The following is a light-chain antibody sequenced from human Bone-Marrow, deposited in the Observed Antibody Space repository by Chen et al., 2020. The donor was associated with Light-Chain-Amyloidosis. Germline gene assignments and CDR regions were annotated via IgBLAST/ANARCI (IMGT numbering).Light chain of an antibody. V-gene: IGLV1-51*02. J-gene: IGLJ3*02. CDR2: ENN. Sequence: QSVLTQPPSVSAAPGQKDTISCCGRNSNIGLNYVSWYQQLSETSPKLLIYENNQRPSEIPDRFSGSKSGTSATLGVAGLQTGDEADYYCATWDSSLTVWMFGGGTKLTVL. CDR1: NSNIGLNY. CDR3: ATWDSSLTVWM.